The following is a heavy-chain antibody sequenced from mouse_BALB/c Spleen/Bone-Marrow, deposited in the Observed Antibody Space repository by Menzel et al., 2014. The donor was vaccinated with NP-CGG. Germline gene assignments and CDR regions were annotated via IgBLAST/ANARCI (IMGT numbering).Heavy chain of an antibody. Sequence: EVKLVESGGGLVQPGGSLRLSCATSGFTFTDYYMSWVRQPPGKALEWLGFIRNKANGYTTEYSASVKGRFTISRDNSQSILYHQMNTLRAEDSATYYCARDMGLLRFDYWGQGTTLTVSS. CDR2: IRNKANGYTT. J-gene: IGHJ2*01. CDR1: GFTFTDYY. V-gene: IGHV7-3*02. D-gene: IGHD1-1*01. CDR3: ARDMGLLRFDY.